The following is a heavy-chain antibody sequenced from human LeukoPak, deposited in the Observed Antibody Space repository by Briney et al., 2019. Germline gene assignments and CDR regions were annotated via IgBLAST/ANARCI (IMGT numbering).Heavy chain of an antibody. CDR2: ISYRGST. V-gene: IGHV4-31*02. CDR3: ARISQSSGGFYY. Sequence: PSQTLSLTCTVSGGSISNSGGFYWSWIRQHPGDGLEWIGFISYRGSTYYNPSLKSRVSMSVDTSRSQFSLRLISVTDDDTAVYYCARISQSSGGFYYWGQGTLVTVSS. CDR1: GGSISNSGGFY. D-gene: IGHD2-15*01. J-gene: IGHJ4*02.